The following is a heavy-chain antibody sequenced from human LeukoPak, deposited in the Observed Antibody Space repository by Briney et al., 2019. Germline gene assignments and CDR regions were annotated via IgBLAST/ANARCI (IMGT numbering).Heavy chain of an antibody. CDR3: ARGYSSGWQYYYYYMGV. D-gene: IGHD6-19*01. Sequence: GASVKVSCKASGYTFTSYGISWVRQAPGQGLEWMGWISAYNGNTNYAQKFQGRVTMTRDTSTSTAYKELRSLRSDDTAVYYCARGYSSGWQYYYYYMGVWGKGTTVTISS. CDR2: ISAYNGNT. V-gene: IGHV1-18*01. CDR1: GYTFTSYG. J-gene: IGHJ6*03.